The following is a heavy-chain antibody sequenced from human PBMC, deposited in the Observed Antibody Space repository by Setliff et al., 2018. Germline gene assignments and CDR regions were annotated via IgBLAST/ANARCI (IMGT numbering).Heavy chain of an antibody. V-gene: IGHV1-24*01. Sequence: ASVKVSCKVSGYTLTELSMHWVRQAPGKGLEWMGGFDPEDGETNNAEKFQGRVTFSADESMSTVYMELSSLTSADTALYYCARDALYDSNDRNSYYGNWLDPWGQGTLVTVSS. CDR1: GYTLTELS. D-gene: IGHD3-22*01. CDR2: FDPEDGET. J-gene: IGHJ5*02. CDR3: ARDALYDSNDRNSYYGNWLDP.